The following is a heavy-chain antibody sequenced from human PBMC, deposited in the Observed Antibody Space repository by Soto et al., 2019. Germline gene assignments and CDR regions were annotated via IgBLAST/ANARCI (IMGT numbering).Heavy chain of an antibody. CDR3: ARAATQPNKDYDT. CDR1: GFTFSDHY. CDR2: IRDKTYSYTT. J-gene: IGHJ5*02. Sequence: EVQLAESGGGLVQPGGSLRLSCAASGFTFSDHYMDWVRQAPGKGLEWVGRIRDKTYSYTTDYAASVKGRFSISRDDSKNSLYLQMNSLKTEDTAVYYCARAATQPNKDYDTWGQGTLVTVSS. V-gene: IGHV3-72*01. D-gene: IGHD3-22*01.